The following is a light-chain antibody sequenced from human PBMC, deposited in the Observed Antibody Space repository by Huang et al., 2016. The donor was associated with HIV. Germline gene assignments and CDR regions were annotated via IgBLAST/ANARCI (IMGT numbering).Light chain of an antibody. Sequence: EIVMTQSPDSLAVSLGERATINCKSSQSVLYSSNNKNYLAWYQQKPGQPPKLLIYWASTRESGFPDRFSGSGSGTDFTLTISSLQAEDVAVYYCQQYYSTPITFGPGTKVDIK. CDR2: WAS. CDR3: QQYYSTPIT. CDR1: QSVLYSSNNKNY. J-gene: IGKJ3*01. V-gene: IGKV4-1*01.